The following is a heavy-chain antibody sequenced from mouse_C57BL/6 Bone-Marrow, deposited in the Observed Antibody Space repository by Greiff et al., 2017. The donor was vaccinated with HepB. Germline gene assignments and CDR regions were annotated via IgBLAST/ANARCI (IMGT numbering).Heavy chain of an antibody. V-gene: IGHV5-17*01. CDR1: GFTFSDYG. Sequence: EVMLVESGGGLVKPGGSLKLSCAASGFTFSDYGMHWVRQAPEKGLEWVAYISSGSSTIYYADTVKGRFTISRDNAKNTLFLQMTSRRSEDTAMYYCGRLPCWFLSCWYFDVGGTGTTVTVSS. D-gene: IGHD2-2*01. CDR2: ISSGSSTI. J-gene: IGHJ1*03. CDR3: GRLPCWFLSCWYFDV.